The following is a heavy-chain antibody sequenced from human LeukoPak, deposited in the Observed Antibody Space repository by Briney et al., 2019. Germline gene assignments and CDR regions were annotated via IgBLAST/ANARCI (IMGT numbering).Heavy chain of an antibody. V-gene: IGHV3-11*04. CDR2: ISSSGSTI. CDR3: AKASSPYYDIHYGMDV. J-gene: IGHJ6*02. D-gene: IGHD3-9*01. CDR1: GFTYSDYY. Sequence: GGSLRLSCAASGFTYSDYYMSWIRQAPGKGLEWVSYISSSGSTIYYADSVKGRFTISRDNAKNSLYLQMNSLRAEDTAVYYCAKASSPYYDIHYGMDVWGQGTTVTVSS.